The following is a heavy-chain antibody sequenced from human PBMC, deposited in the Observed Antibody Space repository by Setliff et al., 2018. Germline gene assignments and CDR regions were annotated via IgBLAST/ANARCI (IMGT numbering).Heavy chain of an antibody. CDR3: ARGALEYQLRPFDY. Sequence: SETLSLTCAVYGGSFSGYYWSWIRQPPGKGLEWLGEINHSGSTNCNPSLKSRVTISVDTSKNQFSLKLSSVTAADTAVYYCARGALEYQLRPFDYWGQGTLVTVSS. V-gene: IGHV4-34*01. CDR2: INHSGST. J-gene: IGHJ4*02. D-gene: IGHD2-2*01. CDR1: GGSFSGYY.